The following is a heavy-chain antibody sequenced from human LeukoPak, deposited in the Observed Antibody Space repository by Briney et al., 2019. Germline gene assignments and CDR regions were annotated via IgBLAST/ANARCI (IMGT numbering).Heavy chain of an antibody. V-gene: IGHV3-15*04. Sequence: GGSLRLSCAASGFTFNYAWMSWVRQVPGKGLEWVGQTVSEIDGGTTDYATPVKGRFAISRDDSKSTLYLQMNSLKIEDTAVYYCTTDEDWNYARKDVWGQGATVIVSS. CDR3: TTDEDWNYARKDV. CDR1: GFTFNYAW. D-gene: IGHD1-7*01. CDR2: TVSEIDGGTT. J-gene: IGHJ6*02.